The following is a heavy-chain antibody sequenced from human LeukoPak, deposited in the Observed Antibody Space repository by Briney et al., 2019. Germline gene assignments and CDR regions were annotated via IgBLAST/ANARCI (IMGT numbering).Heavy chain of an antibody. D-gene: IGHD1-26*01. CDR3: AKAPMGATGSQLD. CDR2: ISGSGSST. CDR1: GFTFSNAY. Sequence: PGGSLRLSCAASGFTFSNAYMNWVRQAPGKGLEWVSAISGSGSSTYYADSVKGRFTISRDNSKNTLYLQMNSLRAEDTAVYYCAKAPMGATGSQLDWGQGTLVTVSS. V-gene: IGHV3-23*01. J-gene: IGHJ4*02.